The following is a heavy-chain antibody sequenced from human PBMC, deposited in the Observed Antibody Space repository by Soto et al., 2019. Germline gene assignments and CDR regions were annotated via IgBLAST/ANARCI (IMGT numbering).Heavy chain of an antibody. D-gene: IGHD6-19*01. J-gene: IGHJ4*02. CDR3: ARDWRYSSGLDY. CDR2: ISPSGDAT. V-gene: IGHV1-46*01. Sequence: QVQLVQSGAEVKKPGASVKVSCKASGFSITSHFMHWLRQAPGQGLEWMGIISPSGDATSYAKKFQGRDTMTRDTSTSTVYLELSSLRFEDTAVYYCARDWRYSSGLDYWGQGTLVTVSS. CDR1: GFSITSHF.